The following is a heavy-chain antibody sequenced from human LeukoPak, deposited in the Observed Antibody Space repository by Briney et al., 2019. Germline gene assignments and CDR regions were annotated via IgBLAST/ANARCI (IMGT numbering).Heavy chain of an antibody. CDR3: ARGHSTVLRSKKNWFDP. D-gene: IGHD3-16*01. V-gene: IGHV4-34*01. CDR2: INHSGST. CDR1: GGSFSGYY. J-gene: IGHJ5*02. Sequence: SETLSLTCAVYGGSFSGYYWSWIRQPPGKGLEWIGEINHSGSTNYNPSLKSRVTISVDTSKNQFSLKLSSVTAADTAVYYCARGHSTVLRSKKNWFDPWGQGTLVTVSS.